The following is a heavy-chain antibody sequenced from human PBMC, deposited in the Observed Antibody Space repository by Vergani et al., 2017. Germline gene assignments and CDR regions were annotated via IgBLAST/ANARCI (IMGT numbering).Heavy chain of an antibody. D-gene: IGHD3-10*01. Sequence: EVQLLESGGGLVQPGGSLRLSCAASGFTFSSYAMSWVRQAPGKGLEWVSATSGSGGSTYYADSVKGRCTISRDHSKNPLYLQMNSLSAEDTAVYYCATSVVRGYRVEDGVWGKGTTVTVSS. CDR2: TSGSGGST. J-gene: IGHJ6*04. CDR1: GFTFSSYA. CDR3: ATSVVRGYRVEDGV. V-gene: IGHV3-23*01.